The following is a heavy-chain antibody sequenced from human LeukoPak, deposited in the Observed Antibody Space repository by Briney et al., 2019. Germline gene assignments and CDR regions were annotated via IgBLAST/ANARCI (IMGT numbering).Heavy chain of an antibody. Sequence: PGGSLRLSCAASGFTFSSYAMSWVRQAPGKGLEWVSAISGSGGSTYYADSVKGRFTISRDNSKNTLYLQMNSLRAEDTAVYYCAKDLPTRPRLKDYMDVWGKGTTVTVSS. V-gene: IGHV3-23*01. D-gene: IGHD2-8*01. CDR1: GFTFSSYA. J-gene: IGHJ6*03. CDR3: AKDLPTRPRLKDYMDV. CDR2: ISGSGGST.